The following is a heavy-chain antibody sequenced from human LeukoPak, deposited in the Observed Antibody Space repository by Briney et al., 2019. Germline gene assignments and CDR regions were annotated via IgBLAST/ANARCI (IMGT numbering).Heavy chain of an antibody. CDR2: ICSDGDT. D-gene: IGHD3-9*01. CDR3: VSHSDTLTSYDFDY. V-gene: IGHV3-53*01. J-gene: IGHJ4*02. CDR1: GFTFSDNS. Sequence: PGGSLRLSCAASGFTFSDNSMSWVRQAPGKGLEWVSIICSDGDTYYADSVKGRFTISRDKAKNTLSLQMDSLRAEDTAVYYCVSHSDTLTSYDFDYWGQGTLVTVSS.